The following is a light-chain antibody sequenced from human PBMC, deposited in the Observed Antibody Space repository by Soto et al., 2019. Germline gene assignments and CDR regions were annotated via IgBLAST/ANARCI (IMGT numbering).Light chain of an antibody. CDR3: QQYGSSHMFT. CDR2: GAS. V-gene: IGKV3-20*01. Sequence: DIVLTQSPGTLSLSPGERATLSCRASQSLSGNYLAWYQQRPGQPPRLLIYGASSRATGIPDRFSGSGSGTDVSLTISRLEPEDYAVYICQQYGSSHMFTFGQGTKLEIK. CDR1: QSLSGNY. J-gene: IGKJ2*01.